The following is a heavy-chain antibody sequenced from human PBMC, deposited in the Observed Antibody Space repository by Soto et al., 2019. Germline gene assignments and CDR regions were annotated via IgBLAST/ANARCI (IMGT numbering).Heavy chain of an antibody. CDR3: ARMHRERVYCGPEGCYPAASHFDI. V-gene: IGHV2-26*01. J-gene: IGHJ4*02. CDR1: GLSLNNRAMG. CDR2: IFSSDEN. D-gene: IGHD2-21*01. Sequence: QVSLKESGPVLVKPTETLTLTCSVSGLSLNNRAMGVTWIRQPPGKALEWLAHIFSSDENFYSTSLKSRLTLSQDTSKNQVVLTMTNVDPEDTATYYCARMHRERVYCGPEGCYPAASHFDIWGQGTLVTVSS.